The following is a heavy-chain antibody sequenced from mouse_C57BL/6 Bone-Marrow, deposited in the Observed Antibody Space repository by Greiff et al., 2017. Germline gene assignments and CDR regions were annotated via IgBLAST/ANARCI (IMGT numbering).Heavy chain of an antibody. D-gene: IGHD1-1*01. CDR3: ATTGYAMDY. J-gene: IGHJ4*01. CDR2: ISNGGGST. Sequence: EVQLMESGGGLVQPGGSLKLSCAASGFTFSDYYMYWVRQTPEKRLEWVAYISNGGGSTYYPDTVKGRFTISRDNAKNTLYLQMSRLKSEDTAMYYCATTGYAMDYWGQGTSVTVSS. CDR1: GFTFSDYY. V-gene: IGHV5-12*01.